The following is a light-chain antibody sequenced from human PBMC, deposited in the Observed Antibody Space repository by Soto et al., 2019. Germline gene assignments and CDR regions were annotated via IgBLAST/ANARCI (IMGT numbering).Light chain of an antibody. Sequence: QSALTQPASVSGSPGQSITISCTGTSSDVGGYDYVSWYQQYEGKAPKLTSSNVRNRPSGVSNRFSGSKSGNTASLTISWLQPEYEADYFCSSYTNSGTVLFGGGTKLTVL. CDR3: SSYTNSGTVL. J-gene: IGLJ2*01. CDR2: NVR. CDR1: SSDVGGYDY. V-gene: IGLV2-14*01.